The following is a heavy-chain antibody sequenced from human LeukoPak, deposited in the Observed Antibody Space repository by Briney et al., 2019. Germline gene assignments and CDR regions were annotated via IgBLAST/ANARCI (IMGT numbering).Heavy chain of an antibody. CDR2: IRQDGGET. CDR1: GFTFSSYW. Sequence: PGGSLRLSCAASGFTFSSYWMTWVRQAPGKGLEWVANIRQDGGETYYVDSVKGRFTISRDNAMNSLFLQMNSLRAEDTAVYYCTRTLIDSRPEVPDEYWGQGTLVTVSS. D-gene: IGHD4-11*01. CDR3: TRTLIDSRPEVPDEY. V-gene: IGHV3-7*01. J-gene: IGHJ4*02.